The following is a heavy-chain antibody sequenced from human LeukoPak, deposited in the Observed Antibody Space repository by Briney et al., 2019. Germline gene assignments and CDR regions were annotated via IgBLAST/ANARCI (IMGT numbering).Heavy chain of an antibody. V-gene: IGHV3-21*01. Sequence: GGSLRLSCAASGFTFSSYSMNWVRQAPGKGLEWVSSISSSSSYIYYAGSVKGRFTISRDNAKNSLYLQMNSLRAEDTAVYYCAREVASSSWAYYFDYWGQGTLVTVSS. CDR3: AREVASSSWAYYFDY. D-gene: IGHD6-13*01. CDR1: GFTFSSYS. CDR2: ISSSSSYI. J-gene: IGHJ4*02.